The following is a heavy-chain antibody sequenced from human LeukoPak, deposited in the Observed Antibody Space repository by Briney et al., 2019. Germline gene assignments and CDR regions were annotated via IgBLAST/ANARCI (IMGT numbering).Heavy chain of an antibody. CDR3: AKFDQDWGTFDY. J-gene: IGHJ4*02. CDR1: GYTFTGYY. D-gene: IGHD7-27*01. CDR2: INPNSGGT. V-gene: IGHV1-2*02. Sequence: GASVKVSCKASGYTFTGYYMHWVRQAPGQGLEWMGWINPNSGGTNYAQKFQGRVTMTRDTSITTAYMELSLRTDDTAVYYCAKFDQDWGTFDYWGQGTVVTVSS.